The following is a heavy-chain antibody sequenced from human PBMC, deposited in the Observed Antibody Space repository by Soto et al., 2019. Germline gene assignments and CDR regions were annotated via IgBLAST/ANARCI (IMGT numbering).Heavy chain of an antibody. CDR3: ARVIVGATAVDY. J-gene: IGHJ4*02. V-gene: IGHV4-30-4*01. D-gene: IGHD1-26*01. Sequence: KPSETLSLTCTVSGGSMSSGEYYWSWIRQPPGKGLEWIGYIYYSGSTYYNPSLKSRVTISVDTSKNQFSLKLSSVTAADTAVYYCARVIVGATAVDYWGQGTLVTVSS. CDR1: GGSMSSGEYY. CDR2: IYYSGST.